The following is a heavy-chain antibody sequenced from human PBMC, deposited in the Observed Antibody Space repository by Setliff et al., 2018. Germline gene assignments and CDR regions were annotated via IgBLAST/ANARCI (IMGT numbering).Heavy chain of an antibody. CDR2: IDPRGSPV. V-gene: IGHV3-48*04. D-gene: IGHD2-21*02. CDR1: GYTSSSYA. CDR3: VRGGEGRDDSNSGS. Sequence: GSLRLSCAASGYTSSSYAMTWVRQAPGKGLEWISHIDPRGSPVDYVDSVKGRFTISRDNTKNLVYLQMDSLRADDTAVYYCVRGGEGRDDSNSGSWGQGTLVTVS. J-gene: IGHJ5*02.